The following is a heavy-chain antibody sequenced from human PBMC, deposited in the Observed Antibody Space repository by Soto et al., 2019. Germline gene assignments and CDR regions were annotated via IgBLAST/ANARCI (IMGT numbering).Heavy chain of an antibody. J-gene: IGHJ4*02. CDR1: GYTFTSYG. Sequence: ASVKVSCKASGYTFTSYGISWVRQAPGQGLEWMGWISAYNGNTNYARKLQGRVTMTTDTSTSTAYMELRSLRSDDTAVYYCASFSFSGDLFDYWGQGTLVTVSS. CDR2: ISAYNGNT. CDR3: ASFSFSGDLFDY. V-gene: IGHV1-18*01. D-gene: IGHD4-17*01.